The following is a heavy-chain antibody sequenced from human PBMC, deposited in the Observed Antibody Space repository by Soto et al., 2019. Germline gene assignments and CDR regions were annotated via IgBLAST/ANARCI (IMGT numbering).Heavy chain of an antibody. J-gene: IGHJ4*02. V-gene: IGHV1-3*04. CDR2: INTGNGKT. CDR1: GYTFSTYT. Sequence: GASVKVSCKASGYTFSTYTIHWVRQAPGQRLEWMGWINTGNGKTKYLEKFQGRVTITRDSSASTAHMELRSLGSEDTAVYYCERDTWGDYWGQGTLVTVSS. CDR3: ERDTWGDY. D-gene: IGHD3-16*01.